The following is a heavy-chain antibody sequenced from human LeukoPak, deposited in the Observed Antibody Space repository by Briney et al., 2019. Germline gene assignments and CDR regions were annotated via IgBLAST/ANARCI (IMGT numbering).Heavy chain of an antibody. CDR1: GFTFSRYW. CDR3: ASYLTSIPSGMDV. V-gene: IGHV3-74*01. CDR2: ISTDGSST. Sequence: GGSLRLSCAASGFTFSRYWMHWLRQAPGKGLVWVSRISTDGSSTTYADSVKGRFTISRDNGRDTLYLQMYSLRAEDTAVYYCASYLTSIPSGMDVWGQGTTVTVSS. D-gene: IGHD2/OR15-2a*01. J-gene: IGHJ6*02.